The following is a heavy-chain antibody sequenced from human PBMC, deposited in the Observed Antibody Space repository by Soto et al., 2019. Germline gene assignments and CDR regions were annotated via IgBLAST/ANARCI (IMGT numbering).Heavy chain of an antibody. Sequence: ETLSLTCAVYGGSFSGYYWSWIRQPPGKGLEWIGEINHSGSTNYNPSLKSRVTISVDTSKNQFSLKLSSVTAADTAVYYCARGLDHARFGYWGQGTLVTVSS. CDR2: INHSGST. D-gene: IGHD3-10*01. CDR1: GGSFSGYY. V-gene: IGHV4-34*01. J-gene: IGHJ4*02. CDR3: ARGLDHARFGY.